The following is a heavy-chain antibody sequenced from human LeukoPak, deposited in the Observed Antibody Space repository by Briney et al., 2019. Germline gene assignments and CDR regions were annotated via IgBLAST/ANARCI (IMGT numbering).Heavy chain of an antibody. D-gene: IGHD6-13*01. CDR1: GYTFTAYY. CDR3: ARGRIAAAYNWFDP. J-gene: IGHJ5*02. CDR2: INPNSGGT. V-gene: IGHV1-2*02. Sequence: GASVKVSCKASGYTFTAYYIHWVRQAPGQGLEWMGWINPNSGGTNYAQKFQGRVTMTRDTSISTAYMELSRLRSDDTAVYYCARGRIAAAYNWFDPWGQGTLVTVSS.